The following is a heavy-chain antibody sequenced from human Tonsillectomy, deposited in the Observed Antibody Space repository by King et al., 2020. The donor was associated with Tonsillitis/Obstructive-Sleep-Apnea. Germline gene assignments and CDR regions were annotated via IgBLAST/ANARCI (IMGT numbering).Heavy chain of an antibody. CDR2: ISTSSSYI. Sequence: VQLVESGGGLVKPGGSLRLSCAASGFTFSTYSMSWVRQAPGKGLEWVSSISTSSSYIYYGDSVKGRFTISRDNGKNSLYLQMNSLRAEDTAVYYCARDSDDAFDIWGQGTMVTVSS. J-gene: IGHJ3*02. CDR3: ARDSDDAFDI. V-gene: IGHV3-21*01. CDR1: GFTFSTYS.